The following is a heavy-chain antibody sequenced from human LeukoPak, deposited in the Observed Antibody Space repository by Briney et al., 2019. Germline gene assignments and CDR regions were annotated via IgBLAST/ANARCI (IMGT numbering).Heavy chain of an antibody. Sequence: ASVKVSCTASGYTFTSYAMHWVRQAPGQRLEWMGWINADNGNTKYSQKFQGRVTITRDTSASTAYMELSSLRSEDTAVYYCAREGATYYYGSASDAFDIWGQGTMVTVSS. CDR2: INADNGNT. V-gene: IGHV1-3*01. CDR3: AREGATYYYGSASDAFDI. D-gene: IGHD3-10*01. J-gene: IGHJ3*02. CDR1: GYTFTSYA.